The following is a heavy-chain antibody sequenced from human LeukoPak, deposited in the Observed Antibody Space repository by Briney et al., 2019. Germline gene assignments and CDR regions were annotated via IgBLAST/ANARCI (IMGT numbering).Heavy chain of an antibody. Sequence: ASVKVSCKASGYTFTSYGISWVRQAPGQGLEWMGWISAYNGNTNYAQKLQGRVTMTTDTSTSTAYMELRSPRSDDTAVYYCARRPYDILTGYATYFDYWGQGTLVTVSS. CDR3: ARRPYDILTGYATYFDY. V-gene: IGHV1-18*01. D-gene: IGHD3-9*01. J-gene: IGHJ4*02. CDR2: ISAYNGNT. CDR1: GYTFTSYG.